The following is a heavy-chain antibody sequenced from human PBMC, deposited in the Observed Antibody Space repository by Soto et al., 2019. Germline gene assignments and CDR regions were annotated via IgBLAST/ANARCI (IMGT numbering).Heavy chain of an antibody. CDR2: IYYTGST. J-gene: IGHJ4*02. CDR3: AILDHVMYYFYF. D-gene: IGHD2-8*02. V-gene: IGHV4-61*01. CDR1: GCSVNRDSHN. Sequence: SDTLSLTCTVPGCSVNRDSHNWSWIRQPPGNGLEWIGYIYYTGSTNYNPSLKSRGTIALDTPKNHCSLKLSSVTAADPAVYYCAILDHVMYYFYFCGPGTLVTVSS.